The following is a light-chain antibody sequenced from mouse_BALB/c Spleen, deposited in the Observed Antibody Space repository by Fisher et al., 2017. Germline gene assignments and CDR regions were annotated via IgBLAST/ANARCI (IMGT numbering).Light chain of an antibody. CDR3: QQRSSYPFT. Sequence: IVMTQTTALMAASPGEKVTITCSVSSSVSYMHWYQQKSGTSPKRWIYDTSKLASGVPVRFSGSGSGTSYSLTISRMEAEDAATYYCQQRSSYPFTFGSGTKLEIK. J-gene: IGKJ4*01. CDR1: SSVSY. V-gene: IGKV4-59*01. CDR2: DTS.